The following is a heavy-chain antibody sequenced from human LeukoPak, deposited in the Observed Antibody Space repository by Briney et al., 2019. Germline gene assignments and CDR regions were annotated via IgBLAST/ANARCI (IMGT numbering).Heavy chain of an antibody. V-gene: IGHV3-53*01. Sequence: GGSLRLSCAASGFTVSSNYMSWVRQAPGKGLEWVSVIYSGGSTYYADSVKGRFTISRDNSKNTLYLQMNSLRAEDTAVYYCAKDRLWFGELSLDYWGQGTLVTVSS. D-gene: IGHD3-10*01. CDR3: AKDRLWFGELSLDY. CDR1: GFTVSSNY. CDR2: IYSGGST. J-gene: IGHJ4*02.